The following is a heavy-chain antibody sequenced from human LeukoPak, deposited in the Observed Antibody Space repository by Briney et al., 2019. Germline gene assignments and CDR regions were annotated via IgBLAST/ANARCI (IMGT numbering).Heavy chain of an antibody. Sequence: PGGSLRLSCAASGFTVSSNYMSWVRQAPGKGLEWVSGISATGFSTYYADSVKGRFAISRDNSKNTLYLQMNSLRAEDTAVYYCAKQGGGWYRNYFDCWGQGTLVTVSS. D-gene: IGHD6-19*01. V-gene: IGHV3-23*01. CDR1: GFTVSSNY. CDR3: AKQGGGWYRNYFDC. J-gene: IGHJ4*02. CDR2: ISATGFST.